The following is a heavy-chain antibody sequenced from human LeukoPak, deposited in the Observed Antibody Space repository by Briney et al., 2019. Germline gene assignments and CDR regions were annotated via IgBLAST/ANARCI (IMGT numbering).Heavy chain of an antibody. J-gene: IGHJ4*02. V-gene: IGHV4-39*07. D-gene: IGHD6-13*01. Sequence: KPSETLSLTCTVSGGSISSSTYYWGWIRQPPGKGLEWIGEINHSGTTKYNPSLESRVTISVDTSKNQFSLKLSSVTAADTAAYYCARGQQLVDNYFDYWGQGTLVTVSS. CDR3: ARGQQLVDNYFDY. CDR1: GGSISSSTYY. CDR2: INHSGTT.